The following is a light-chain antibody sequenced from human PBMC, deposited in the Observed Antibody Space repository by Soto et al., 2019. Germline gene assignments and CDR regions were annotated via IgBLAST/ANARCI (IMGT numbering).Light chain of an antibody. Sequence: QSVLTQPPSVSAAPGQKVTISCSGSSSNIGNNYVSWYQQLPGTAPKLLIYDNNKRPSGIPDRFSGSKSGTSDTLGITGLQTGDEADYYCGTWDSSLSAHYVFGTGTKVTVL. CDR2: DNN. CDR1: SSNIGNNY. V-gene: IGLV1-51*01. J-gene: IGLJ1*01. CDR3: GTWDSSLSAHYV.